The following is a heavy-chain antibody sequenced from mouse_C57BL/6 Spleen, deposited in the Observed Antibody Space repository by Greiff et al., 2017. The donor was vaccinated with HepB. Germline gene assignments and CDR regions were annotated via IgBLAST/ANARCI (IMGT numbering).Heavy chain of an antibody. V-gene: IGHV1-22*01. CDR1: GYTFTDYN. J-gene: IGHJ3*01. CDR2: INPNNGGT. D-gene: IGHD5-1*01. Sequence: EVQLQQSGPELVKPGASVKMSCKASGYTFTDYNMHWVKQSHGKSLEWIGYINPNNGGTSYNQKFKGKATLTVNKSSSTAYMELRSLTSEDSAVYYCARSNEYVGRPWLAYWGQGTLVTVSA. CDR3: ARSNEYVGRPWLAY.